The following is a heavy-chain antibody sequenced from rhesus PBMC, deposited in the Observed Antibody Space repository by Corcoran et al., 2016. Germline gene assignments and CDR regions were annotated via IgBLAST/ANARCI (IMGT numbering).Heavy chain of an antibody. CDR3: ARDQVRLGSRDY. J-gene: IGHJ4*01. V-gene: IGHV4-93*01. CDR2: IYGSGGST. D-gene: IGHD2-21*01. Sequence: QVQLQESGPAVVKPSETLSLTCAVSGGSISRSNWWSWIRQSPGKGLEWIGGIYGSGGSTEYNPSLKSRVTISKDTSKNQFSLKLSSVTAADTAVYYCARDQVRLGSRDYWGQGVLVTVSS. CDR1: GGSISRSNW.